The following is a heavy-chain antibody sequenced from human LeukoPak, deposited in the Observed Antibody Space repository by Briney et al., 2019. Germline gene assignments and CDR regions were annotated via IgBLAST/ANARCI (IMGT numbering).Heavy chain of an antibody. CDR3: AKGGRSDMDV. V-gene: IGHV3-7*01. Sequence: GGSLRLSCVASGFNFNMFWMSWVRQAPGKGLEWVTNIKQDGSAKFYVGSVRGRFDISRDNARKSVFLQMNSLRVEDTAVYYCAKGGRSDMDVWGKGTTVTVSS. CDR1: GFNFNMFW. CDR2: IKQDGSAK. J-gene: IGHJ6*03.